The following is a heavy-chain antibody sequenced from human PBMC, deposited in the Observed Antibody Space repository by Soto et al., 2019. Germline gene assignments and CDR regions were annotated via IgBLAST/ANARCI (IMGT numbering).Heavy chain of an antibody. CDR3: AGHEDRPTGGMDV. CDR1: GYSFTNYW. J-gene: IGHJ6*02. V-gene: IGHV5-10-1*01. Sequence: GESLKISCEGSGYSFTNYWISWVRQMPGKGLEWVGRIDPSGPYTNYSPSLQGHVTISADNSNSTAYLQSSSLKASDTAVYYCAGHEDRPTGGMDVWGQGTMVTVSS. D-gene: IGHD2-8*02. CDR2: IDPSGPYT.